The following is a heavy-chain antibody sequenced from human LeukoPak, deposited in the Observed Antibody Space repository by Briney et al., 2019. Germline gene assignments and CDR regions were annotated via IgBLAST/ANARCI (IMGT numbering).Heavy chain of an antibody. D-gene: IGHD2-2*01. J-gene: IGHJ6*03. CDR1: GYTFTGYY. CDR3: ARRVVPAARSYYYYYYMDV. CDR2: INPNSGGT. Sequence: ASVKVSCKASGYTFTGYYMHWVRQAPGQGLEWMGWINPNSGGTNYAQKFQGRVTMTRDTSISTAYMELSRLRSDDTAVYYCARRVVPAARSYYYYYYMDVRGKGTTVTVSS. V-gene: IGHV1-2*02.